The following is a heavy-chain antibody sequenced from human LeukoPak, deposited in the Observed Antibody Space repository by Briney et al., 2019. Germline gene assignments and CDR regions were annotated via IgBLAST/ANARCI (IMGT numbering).Heavy chain of an antibody. V-gene: IGHV4-34*01. CDR3: ARGRCSSTSCYYYFDY. D-gene: IGHD2-2*01. CDR2: INHSGST. CDR1: GGSFSGYY. J-gene: IGHJ4*02. Sequence: SETLSLTCAVYGGSFSGYYWSWIRQPPGKGLEWIGEINHSGSTNYNPSLKSRVTISVDTSKNQFSLKLSSVTAADTAVYYCARGRCSSTSCYYYFDYWGQGTLVTVSS.